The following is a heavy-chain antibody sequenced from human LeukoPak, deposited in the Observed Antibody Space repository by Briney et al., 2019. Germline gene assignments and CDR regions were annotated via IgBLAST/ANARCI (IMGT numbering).Heavy chain of an antibody. Sequence: SETLSLTCTVSGGSISSYYWSWVRQPAGKGLEWIGRIYTSGSTNYNPSLKSRVTMSVDTSKNQFSLKLSSVTAADTAVYYCARRDCVGDCYSNWFDPWGQGTLVTVSS. D-gene: IGHD2-21*02. CDR3: ARRDCVGDCYSNWFDP. CDR1: GGSISSYY. V-gene: IGHV4-4*07. J-gene: IGHJ5*02. CDR2: IYTSGST.